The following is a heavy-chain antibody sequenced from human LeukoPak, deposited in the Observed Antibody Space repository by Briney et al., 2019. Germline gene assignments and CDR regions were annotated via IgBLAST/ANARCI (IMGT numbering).Heavy chain of an antibody. D-gene: IGHD2-21*02. Sequence: GESLKTSCTGFGYSFTTYWIGWVRQMPGRGLEWMGIIYPADSDARYSPSLQGQVTISVDKSISTAYLQWSSLKASDTAMYYCARQGRIVVVTTTHDAFDIWGQGSLRTVSS. CDR3: ARQGRIVVVTTTHDAFDI. CDR1: GYSFTTYW. CDR2: IYPADSDA. J-gene: IGHJ3*02. V-gene: IGHV5-51*01.